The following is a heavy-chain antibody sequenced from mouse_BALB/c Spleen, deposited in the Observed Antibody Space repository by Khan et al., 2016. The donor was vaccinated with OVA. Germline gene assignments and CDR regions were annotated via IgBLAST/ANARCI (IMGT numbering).Heavy chain of an antibody. CDR2: ISYSGGT. V-gene: IGHV3-2*02. J-gene: IGHJ2*01. Sequence: EVQLQESGPGLVKPSQSLSLTCTVTGYSITSGYAWNWIRQFPGNKLEWMGYISYSGGTSYNPSLKSRISITRDTSKNQFFLPLNSVTTEDTATYYCARGNYYGYYFDYWGQGTTLTGSS. D-gene: IGHD1-1*01. CDR3: ARGNYYGYYFDY. CDR1: GYSITSGYA.